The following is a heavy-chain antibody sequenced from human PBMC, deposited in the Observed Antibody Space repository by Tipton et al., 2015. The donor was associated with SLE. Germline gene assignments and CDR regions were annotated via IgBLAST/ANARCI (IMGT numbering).Heavy chain of an antibody. D-gene: IGHD3-22*01. J-gene: IGHJ4*02. CDR1: GGSISSSY. CDR3: ARLGGYYDSSGYSYYFDY. CDR2: IYYSGST. V-gene: IGHV4-59*08. Sequence: TLSLTCTVSGGSISSSYWSWIRQSPEKGLEWIGYIYYSGSTKYNPSLESRVTMSVDTSKNQFSLKLSSVTAADTAVYYCARLGGYYDSSGYSYYFDYWGQGTLVTVSS.